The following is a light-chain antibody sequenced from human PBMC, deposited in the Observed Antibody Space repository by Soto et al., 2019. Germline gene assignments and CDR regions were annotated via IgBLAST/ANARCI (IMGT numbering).Light chain of an antibody. Sequence: DIQMTQSPSSVSASVGDRVIITCRASQDINSWLTWYQQRPGKAPKLLIYAAYRLQSGVPSRFSGSGYGADFTLTISSLQPEDFATYYCQQAHSFPYTFGQGTKLEI. CDR3: QQAHSFPYT. CDR1: QDINSW. CDR2: AAY. V-gene: IGKV1-12*01. J-gene: IGKJ2*01.